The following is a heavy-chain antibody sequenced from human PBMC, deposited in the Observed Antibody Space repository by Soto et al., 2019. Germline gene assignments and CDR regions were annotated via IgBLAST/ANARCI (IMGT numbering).Heavy chain of an antibody. CDR1: GYTFTGYW. CDR3: VTDRVPTLDDYYYYAEHV. CDR2: HNPKHGET. V-gene: IGHV1-2*02. D-gene: IGHD3-3*01. J-gene: IGHJ6*02. Sequence: ASVKVSCKPSGYTFTGYWLHWVRQAPGQGLEWMGWHNPKHGETSYVRKFRDRVTMTSDTSISTAYMDLSRLTSDDTATYYCVTDRVPTLDDYYYYAEHVWGQVTTFTVSS.